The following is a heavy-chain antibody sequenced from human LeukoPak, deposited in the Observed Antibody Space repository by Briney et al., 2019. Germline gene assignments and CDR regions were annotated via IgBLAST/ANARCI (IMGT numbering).Heavy chain of an antibody. CDR1: GFTFSSYA. D-gene: IGHD1-14*01. V-gene: IGHV3-30-3*01. CDR3: ARAHTPEPAIGSYNWFDP. CDR2: ISYDGSNK. Sequence: GGSLRLSCSASGFTFSSYAMHWVRQAPGKGLEWVAVISYDGSNKYYADSVKGRFTISRDNSKNTLYLQMNSLRSDDTAVYYCARAHTPEPAIGSYNWFDPWGQGTLVTVSS. J-gene: IGHJ5*02.